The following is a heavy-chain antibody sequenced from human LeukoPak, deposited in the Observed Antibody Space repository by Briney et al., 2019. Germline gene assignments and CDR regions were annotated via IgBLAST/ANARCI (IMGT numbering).Heavy chain of an antibody. CDR3: ARGRDGYNSDY. CDR2: ISSSSSYI. Sequence: GGSLRLSCAASGFPFSSYLMHWVRQAPGKGLEWVSPISSSSSYIHYADSVKGRFTISRHNAKNSLYLQMNSLRAEDTAVYYCARGRDGYNSDYWGQGTLVTVSS. V-gene: IGHV3-21*01. D-gene: IGHD5-24*01. CDR1: GFPFSSYL. J-gene: IGHJ4*02.